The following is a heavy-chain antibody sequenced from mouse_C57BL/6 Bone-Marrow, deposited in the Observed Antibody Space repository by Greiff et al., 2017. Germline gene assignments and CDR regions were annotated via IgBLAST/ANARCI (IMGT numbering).Heavy chain of an antibody. CDR1: GYTFTSYW. J-gene: IGHJ3*01. Sequence: QVQLQQPGAELVKPGASVKLSCKASGYTFTSYWLHWVKQRPGQGLEWIGMIHPNSGSTNYNEKFKSKATLTVDKSSSTAYMQLRSLTSGESAVYYCARKRDYSNTWFAYWGQGTLVTVSA. CDR2: IHPNSGST. D-gene: IGHD2-5*01. CDR3: ARKRDYSNTWFAY. V-gene: IGHV1-64*01.